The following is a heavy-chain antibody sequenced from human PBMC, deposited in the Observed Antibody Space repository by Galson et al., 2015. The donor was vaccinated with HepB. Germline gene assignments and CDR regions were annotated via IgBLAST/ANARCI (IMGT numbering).Heavy chain of an antibody. CDR2: IIPIFGTA. Sequence: SVKVSCKASGGTFSSYAISWVRQAPGQGLEWMGGIIPIFGTANYAQKFQGRVTITADESTSTAYMELSSLRSEDTAVYYRARAFKRSGSYYVRDAFDIWGQGTMVTVSS. CDR3: ARAFKRSGSYYVRDAFDI. D-gene: IGHD1-26*01. J-gene: IGHJ3*02. V-gene: IGHV1-69*13. CDR1: GGTFSSYA.